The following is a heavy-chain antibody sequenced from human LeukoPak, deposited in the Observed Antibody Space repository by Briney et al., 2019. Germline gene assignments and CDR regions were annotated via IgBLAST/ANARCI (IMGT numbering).Heavy chain of an antibody. CDR1: GFTFSDYW. CDR3: ARRYFDH. J-gene: IGHJ4*02. V-gene: IGHV3-7*03. CDR2: IRQDGNEK. Sequence: GGSLRLSCAASGFTFSDYWMQWVRQAPGKGLEWVANIRQDGNEKYYVDSVKGRFTIFRDNAKNSLYLQMNCLRVEDTAVYYCARRYFDHWGQGTLVTVSS.